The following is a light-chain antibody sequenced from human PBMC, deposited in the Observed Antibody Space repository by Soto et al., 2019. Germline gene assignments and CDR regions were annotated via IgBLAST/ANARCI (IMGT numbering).Light chain of an antibody. CDR2: YDN. J-gene: IGLJ2*01. Sequence: SYELTQPPSVSVAPGKTARITCGGNNIGSESVHWYQQKPGQAPVLVMYYDNVRPSGIPERFSGSTSGNTATLTISRVAAGDEADYYCQVWDSSSDHVVFGGGTKLTVL. CDR1: NIGSES. V-gene: IGLV3-21*04. CDR3: QVWDSSSDHVV.